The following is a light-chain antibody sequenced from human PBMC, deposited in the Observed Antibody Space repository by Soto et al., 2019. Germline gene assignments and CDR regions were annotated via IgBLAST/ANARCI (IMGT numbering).Light chain of an antibody. CDR2: GAS. CDR3: QQHNAWPLT. J-gene: IGKJ4*01. V-gene: IGKV3-15*01. Sequence: IVMTQSPATLSVSPGERATLSCRASQNVGTYFAWYQQKPGQAPRLVIYGASTTSAGITATFSGSGSGTEFTLAISSLQSEDFAVYYCQQHNAWPLTFGRGTKVEIK. CDR1: QNVGTY.